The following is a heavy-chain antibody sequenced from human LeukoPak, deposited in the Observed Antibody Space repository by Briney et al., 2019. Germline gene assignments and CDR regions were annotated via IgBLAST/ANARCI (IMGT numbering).Heavy chain of an antibody. D-gene: IGHD2-21*02. Sequence: SQTLSLTCTVTGGSISSYYWSWIRQPPGKGLEWIGYIYYRGSTNYNPSLNNRVTISVDTSKNLFSLKLSSVSAAGTVVYYCARVAYCGGDWYTIDYWGQGTLVTVS. CDR3: ARVAYCGGDWYTIDY. CDR1: GGSISSYY. CDR2: IYYRGST. V-gene: IGHV4-59*01. J-gene: IGHJ4*02.